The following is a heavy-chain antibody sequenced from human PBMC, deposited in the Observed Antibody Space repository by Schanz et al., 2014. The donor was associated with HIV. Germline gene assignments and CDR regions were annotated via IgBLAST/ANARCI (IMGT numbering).Heavy chain of an antibody. CDR2: ISYSSTNT. CDR1: GFTFGSFA. CDR3: ALSRPSGYGGSWYFDL. J-gene: IGHJ2*01. Sequence: EVQLVESGGGVVQPGRSLRLSCAASGFTFGSFAITWVRQPPGKGLEWVSTISYSSTNTYYSDSVKGRFTISRDNGKRSVYLQMNSLRVEDTAVYYCALSRPSGYGGSWYFDLWGRGTLVAVSS. V-gene: IGHV3-21*02. D-gene: IGHD2-15*01.